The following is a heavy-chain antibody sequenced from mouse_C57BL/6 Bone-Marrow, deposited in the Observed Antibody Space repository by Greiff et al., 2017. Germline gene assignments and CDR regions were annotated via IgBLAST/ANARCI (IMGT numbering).Heavy chain of an antibody. D-gene: IGHD2-2*01. J-gene: IGHJ1*03. CDR1: GFTFSSYG. V-gene: IGHV5-6*01. CDR2: ISSGGSYT. Sequence: EVMLVESGGDLVKPGGSLKLSCAASGFTFSSYGMSWVRQTPDKRLEWVATISSGGSYTYYPDSVKGRFTISRDNAKNTLYQQMSSLKSEDTAMYYCARPYGYDWYFDVWGTGTTVTVSS. CDR3: ARPYGYDWYFDV.